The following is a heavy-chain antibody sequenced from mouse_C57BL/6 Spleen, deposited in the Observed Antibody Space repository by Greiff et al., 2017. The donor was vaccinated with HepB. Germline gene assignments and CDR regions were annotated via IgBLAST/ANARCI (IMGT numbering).Heavy chain of an antibody. Sequence: ESGPGLVKPSQSLSLTCSVTGYSITSGYYWNWIRQFPGNKLEWMGYISYDGSNNYNPSLKNRISITRDTSKNQFFLKLNSVTTEDTATYYCARGPYDYSAWFAYWGQGTLVTVSA. J-gene: IGHJ3*01. V-gene: IGHV3-6*01. CDR3: ARGPYDYSAWFAY. CDR1: GYSITSGYY. CDR2: ISYDGSN. D-gene: IGHD2-4*01.